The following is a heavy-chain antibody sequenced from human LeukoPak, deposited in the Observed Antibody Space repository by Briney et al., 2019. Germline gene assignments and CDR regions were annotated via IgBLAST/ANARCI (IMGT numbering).Heavy chain of an antibody. J-gene: IGHJ4*02. Sequence: GGSLRLSCAASGFTFSSYAMHWVRQAPGKGLEWVAVISYDGSNKYYADSVKGRFTISRDNSKNTLYLQMNSLRAEDTAVYYCARDDSDYYGSGSPIDYWGQGTLVTVSS. D-gene: IGHD3-10*01. CDR3: ARDDSDYYGSGSPIDY. CDR1: GFTFSSYA. CDR2: ISYDGSNK. V-gene: IGHV3-30-3*01.